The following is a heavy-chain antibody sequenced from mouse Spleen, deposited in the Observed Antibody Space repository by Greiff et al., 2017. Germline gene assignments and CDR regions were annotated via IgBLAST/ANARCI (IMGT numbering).Heavy chain of an antibody. Sequence: VQLQQSGPVLVKPGASVKMSCKASGYTFTDYYMNWVKPSHGKSLEWIGVINPYNGGTSYNQKFKGKATLTVDKSSSTAYMELNSLTSEDSAVYYCARSTTATDWYFDVWGAGTTVTVSS. CDR1: GYTFTDYY. CDR2: INPYNGGT. J-gene: IGHJ1*01. V-gene: IGHV1-19*01. CDR3: ARSTTATDWYFDV. D-gene: IGHD1-2*01.